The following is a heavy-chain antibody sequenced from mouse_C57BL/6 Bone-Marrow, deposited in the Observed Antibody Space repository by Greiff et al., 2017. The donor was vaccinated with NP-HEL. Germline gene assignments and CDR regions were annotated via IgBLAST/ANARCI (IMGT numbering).Heavy chain of an antibody. D-gene: IGHD3-2*02. Sequence: EVQVVESGGDLVKPGGSLKLSCAASGFTFSSYGMSWVRQTPDKRLEWVATISSGGSYTYYPDSVKGRFTISRDNAKNTLYLQMSSLKSEDTAMYYCARRGRAQAPFAYWGQGTLVTVSA. CDR1: GFTFSSYG. J-gene: IGHJ3*01. CDR3: ARRGRAQAPFAY. CDR2: ISSGGSYT. V-gene: IGHV5-6*01.